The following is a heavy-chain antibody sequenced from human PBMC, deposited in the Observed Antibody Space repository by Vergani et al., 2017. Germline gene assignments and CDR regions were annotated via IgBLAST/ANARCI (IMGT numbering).Heavy chain of an antibody. J-gene: IGHJ5*02. D-gene: IGHD6-19*01. V-gene: IGHV5-51*01. Sequence: EVQLVQSGAEVKKPGESLKISCKGSGYSFTSYWIGWVRQMPGKGLEWMGIIYPGDSDTRYSPSFQGQVTISADKSISTAYLQWSSLKASDTAMYYCARRLHSSGWQGGWFDPWGQGTLVTVSS. CDR2: IYPGDSDT. CDR1: GYSFTSYW. CDR3: ARRLHSSGWQGGWFDP.